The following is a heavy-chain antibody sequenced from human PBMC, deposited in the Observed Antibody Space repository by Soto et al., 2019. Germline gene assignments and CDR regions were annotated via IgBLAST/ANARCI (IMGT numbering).Heavy chain of an antibody. J-gene: IGHJ3*02. Sequence: GGSLRLSCAASGFTFSSYGMHWVRQAPGKGLEWVALIWFDGSDKYYVDSVKGRFTISRDNSKNTVHLQMNSLRVEDTSVYYCARLYCSSSSCCSGGAFDIRGQGTVVTVSS. V-gene: IGHV3-33*01. D-gene: IGHD2-2*01. CDR2: IWFDGSDK. CDR1: GFTFSSYG. CDR3: ARLYCSSSSCCSGGAFDI.